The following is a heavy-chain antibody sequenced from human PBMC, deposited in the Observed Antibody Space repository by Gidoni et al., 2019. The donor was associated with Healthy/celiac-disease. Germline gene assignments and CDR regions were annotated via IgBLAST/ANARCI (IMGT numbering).Heavy chain of an antibody. D-gene: IGHD3-3*01. V-gene: IGHV4-39*01. CDR1: GGSLSSSSYY. CDR2: IYYSGST. J-gene: IGHJ6*04. Sequence: QLQLQESGPGLVKPSETLSLTCTVSGGSLSSSSYYWGWIRQPPGKGLEWIGSIYYSGSTYYNPSLKSRVTISVDTSKNQFSLKLSSVTAADTAVYYCTKITIFGEDYYYYYGMDVWGKGTTVTVSS. CDR3: TKITIFGEDYYYYYGMDV.